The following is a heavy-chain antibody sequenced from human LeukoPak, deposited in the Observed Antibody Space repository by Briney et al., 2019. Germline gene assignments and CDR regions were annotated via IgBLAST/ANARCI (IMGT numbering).Heavy chain of an antibody. CDR2: ITGRGENI. D-gene: IGHD3-10*01. J-gene: IGHJ3*02. CDR3: ARLQNLWFGELLHDAFDI. V-gene: IGHV3-21*01. CDR1: GFTFSSYG. Sequence: PGGTLRLSCTASGFTFSSYGMNWVRQAPGKGLEWVSGITGRGENIYYADSVKGRFTISRDNAKNSLYLQMNSLRAEDTAVYYCARLQNLWFGELLHDAFDIWGQGTMVTVSS.